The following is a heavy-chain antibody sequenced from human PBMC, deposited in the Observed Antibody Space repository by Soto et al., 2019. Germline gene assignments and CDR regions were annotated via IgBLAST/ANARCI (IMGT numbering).Heavy chain of an antibody. D-gene: IGHD3-22*01. CDR3: GHSDSSGYGNWFDP. J-gene: IGHJ5*02. CDR1: GFSLSTSGVG. V-gene: IGHV2-5*02. CDR2: IYWDDDK. Sequence: SGPTLVNPTQTLTLTCTFSGFSLSTSGVGVGWIRQPPGKALEWLAVIYWDDDKSYSPSLKSRLTITKDTSKNQVVLTMTNMDPVDTATYYCGHSDSSGYGNWFDPWGQGTQVT.